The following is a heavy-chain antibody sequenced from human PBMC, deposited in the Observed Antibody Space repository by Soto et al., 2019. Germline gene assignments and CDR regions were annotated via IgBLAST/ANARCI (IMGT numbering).Heavy chain of an antibody. V-gene: IGHV4-34*01. CDR2: INHSGST. J-gene: IGHJ6*02. D-gene: IGHD2-21*02. Sequence: QVQLQQWGAGLLKPSETLSLTCAVYGGSFSGYYWSWIRQPPGKGLEWIGEINHSGSTNYNPSLKSRVTISVDTSKNQLSLKLSSVTAADTAVYYCARAGVYCGGDCYSPYYYYGMDVWGQGTTVTVSS. CDR1: GGSFSGYY. CDR3: ARAGVYCGGDCYSPYYYYGMDV.